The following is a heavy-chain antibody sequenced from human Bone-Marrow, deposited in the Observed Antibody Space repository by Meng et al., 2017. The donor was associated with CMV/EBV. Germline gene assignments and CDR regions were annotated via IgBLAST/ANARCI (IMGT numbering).Heavy chain of an antibody. CDR3: ARAVAGTNYYYYGMDV. CDR1: GGTFSSYA. Sequence: VKVSCKASGGTFSSYAISWVRQAPGQGLEWMGGIIPIFGTANYAQKFQGRVTITTDESTSTAYMELSSLRSEDTAVYYCARAVAGTNYYYYGMDVWGQGTTVTVSS. CDR2: IIPIFGTA. D-gene: IGHD1-1*01. V-gene: IGHV1-69*05. J-gene: IGHJ6*02.